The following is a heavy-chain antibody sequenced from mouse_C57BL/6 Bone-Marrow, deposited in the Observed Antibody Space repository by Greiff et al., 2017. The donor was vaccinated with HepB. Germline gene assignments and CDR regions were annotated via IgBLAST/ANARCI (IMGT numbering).Heavy chain of an antibody. J-gene: IGHJ3*01. CDR3: ARERDYYYGSSSWFAY. Sequence: VQLQQSGPGLVKPSQSLSLTCSVTGYSITSGYYWNWIRQFPGNKLEWMGYISYDGSNNYNPSLKNRISITRDTSKNQFFLKLNSVTTEDTATYYCARERDYYYGSSSWFAYWGQGTLVTVSA. CDR2: ISYDGSN. D-gene: IGHD1-1*01. CDR1: GYSITSGYY. V-gene: IGHV3-6*01.